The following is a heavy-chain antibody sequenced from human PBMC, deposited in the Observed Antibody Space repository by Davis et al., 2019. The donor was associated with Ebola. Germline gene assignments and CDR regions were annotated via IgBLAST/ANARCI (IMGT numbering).Heavy chain of an antibody. D-gene: IGHD3-22*01. Sequence: GESLKISCAASGFTFSSYSMNWARQAPGKALEWVSSISSSSSYIYYADSVKGRFTISRDNSKNTQYLQMSSLRAEDTAVYYCARGDPITMIVVHNAFDIWGQGTMVTVSS. J-gene: IGHJ3*02. CDR1: GFTFSSYS. V-gene: IGHV3-21*01. CDR2: ISSSSSYI. CDR3: ARGDPITMIVVHNAFDI.